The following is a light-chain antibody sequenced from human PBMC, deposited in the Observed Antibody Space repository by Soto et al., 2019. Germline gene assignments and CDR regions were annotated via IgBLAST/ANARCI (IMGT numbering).Light chain of an antibody. CDR2: GSS. V-gene: IGKV3-20*01. Sequence: EVVLTQSPGTLSLSPGERASLSCRASQSVSTNYLAWYQQKPGQSPKLLIFGSSDRATGIPDRFSGSGSGTDVTLTISRLEPEDFAVYYCQQYGSSPPYTFGQGTKLEIK. CDR3: QQYGSSPPYT. CDR1: QSVSTNY. J-gene: IGKJ2*01.